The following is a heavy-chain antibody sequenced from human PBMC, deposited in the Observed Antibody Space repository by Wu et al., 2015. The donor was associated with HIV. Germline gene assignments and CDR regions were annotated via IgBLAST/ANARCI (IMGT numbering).Heavy chain of an antibody. CDR3: AREEVKGDYFDY. Sequence: EVKKPGASVKVSCKVSGYTLTELSMHWVRQAPGKGLEWMGGFDPEDGETIYAQKFQGRVTMTRDTSISTAYMELSRLRSDDTAVYYCAREEVKGDYFDYWGQGTLVTVSS. CDR2: FDPEDGET. CDR1: GYTLTELS. J-gene: IGHJ4*02. V-gene: IGHV1-24*01.